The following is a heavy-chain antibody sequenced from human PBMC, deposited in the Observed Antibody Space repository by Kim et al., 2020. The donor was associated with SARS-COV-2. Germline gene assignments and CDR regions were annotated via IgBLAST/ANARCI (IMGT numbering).Heavy chain of an antibody. Sequence: SETLSLTCTVSGGSISSSSYYWGWIRQPPGKGLEWIGSIYYSGSTYYNPSLKSRVTISVDTSKNQFSLKLSSVTAADTAVYYCARVLWFGPYDYWGQGTLVTVSS. CDR3: ARVLWFGPYDY. CDR1: GGSISSSSYY. V-gene: IGHV4-39*01. D-gene: IGHD3-10*01. J-gene: IGHJ4*02. CDR2: IYYSGST.